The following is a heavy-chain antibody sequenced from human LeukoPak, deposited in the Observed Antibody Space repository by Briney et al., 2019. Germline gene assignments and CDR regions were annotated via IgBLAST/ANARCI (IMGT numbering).Heavy chain of an antibody. D-gene: IGHD4-11*01. J-gene: IGHJ6*02. V-gene: IGHV4-30-4*01. Sequence: SETLSLTCTVSGGSISSGDYYWSWIRQPPGKGLEWIGYIYYSGSTYYNPSLKSRVTISVGTSKNQFSLKLSSVTAADTAVYYCASTYTMTTGHYYGMDVWGQGTTVTVSS. CDR3: ASTYTMTTGHYYGMDV. CDR2: IYYSGST. CDR1: GGSISSGDYY.